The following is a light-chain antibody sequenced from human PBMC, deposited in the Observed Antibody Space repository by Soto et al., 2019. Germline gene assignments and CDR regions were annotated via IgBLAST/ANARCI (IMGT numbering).Light chain of an antibody. CDR2: DAS. CDR3: QQRVNWPTLT. V-gene: IGKV3-11*01. CDR1: QSRNIY. Sequence: EIVLTQSPATLSLSPGERATLSCRASQSRNIYLAWYHQKPGQAPRLLIYDASNRATGIPARFSGSGSGTDFTLTISSVEPEDSAVYYCQQRVNWPTLTFGGGTKVEIK. J-gene: IGKJ4*01.